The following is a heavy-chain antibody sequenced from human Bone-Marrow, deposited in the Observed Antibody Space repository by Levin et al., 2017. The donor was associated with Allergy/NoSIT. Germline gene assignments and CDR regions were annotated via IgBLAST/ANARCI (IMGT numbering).Heavy chain of an antibody. CDR2: ISGTGEST. J-gene: IGHJ4*02. D-gene: IGHD6-19*01. Sequence: PSETLSLTCEASGFMFSDYGMNWVRQAPGKGLEWVSGISGTGESTQYADSVKGRFAISRDNPRNTLNLQMNSLRVEDTAVYFCVRGHSGWFQEEDYWGQGILVTVSS. CDR3: VRGHSGWFQEEDY. V-gene: IGHV3-23*01. CDR1: GFMFSDYG.